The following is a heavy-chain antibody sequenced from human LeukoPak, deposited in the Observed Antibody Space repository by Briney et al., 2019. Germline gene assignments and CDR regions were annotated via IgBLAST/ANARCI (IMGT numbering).Heavy chain of an antibody. D-gene: IGHD3-10*01. CDR1: GFTFSSYA. CDR3: ARDPDYYGSGSYLDY. CDR2: ISYDGSNK. Sequence: PGGSLRLSCAASGFTFSSYAMHWVRQAPGKGLEWVAVISYDGSNKYYADSVKGRFTISRDNSKNTLYLQMNSLRAEDTAVYYCARDPDYYGSGSYLDYWGQGTPVTVSS. J-gene: IGHJ4*02. V-gene: IGHV3-30*04.